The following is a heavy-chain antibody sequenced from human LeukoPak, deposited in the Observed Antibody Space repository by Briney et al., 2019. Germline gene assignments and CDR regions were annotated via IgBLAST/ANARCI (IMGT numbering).Heavy chain of an antibody. CDR3: ARRRRDIVAPPDY. J-gene: IGHJ4*02. D-gene: IGHD5-12*01. CDR1: GYTFTNDA. CDR2: MNPNSGDT. Sequence: ASVKVSCKASGYTFTNDAINWVRQAPGQGLEWMGWMNPNSGDTGYGQKFQGRVTFTRDTSISAAFMELRDLRSEDTAVYYCARRRRDIVAPPDYWGQGTLVTVSS. V-gene: IGHV1-8*03.